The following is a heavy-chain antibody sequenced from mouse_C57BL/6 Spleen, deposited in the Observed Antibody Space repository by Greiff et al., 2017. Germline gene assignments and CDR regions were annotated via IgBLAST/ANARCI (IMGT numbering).Heavy chain of an antibody. V-gene: IGHV1-82*01. Sequence: QVQLKESGPELVKPGASVKISCKASGYAFSSSWMNWVKQRPGKGLEWIGRIYPGDGDTNYNGKFKGKATLTADKSSSTAYMQLSSLTSEDSAVXVCARANYDYDDGGYFDYWGQGTTVTVSS. D-gene: IGHD2-4*01. CDR2: IYPGDGDT. CDR3: ARANYDYDDGGYFDY. J-gene: IGHJ2*01. CDR1: GYAFSSSW.